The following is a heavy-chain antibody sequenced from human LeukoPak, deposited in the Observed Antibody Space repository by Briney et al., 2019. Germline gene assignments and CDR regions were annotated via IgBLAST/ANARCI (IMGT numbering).Heavy chain of an antibody. Sequence: ASVKVSCKASGYTFTSYGISWVRQAPGQGLEWMGWISAYNGNTNYAQKLQGRVTMTTDTSTSTAYRELRSLRSDDTAVYYCARDHPAWIQLWSSKGLDYWGQGTLVTVSS. CDR3: ARDHPAWIQLWSSKGLDY. D-gene: IGHD5-18*01. CDR1: GYTFTSYG. J-gene: IGHJ4*02. V-gene: IGHV1-18*01. CDR2: ISAYNGNT.